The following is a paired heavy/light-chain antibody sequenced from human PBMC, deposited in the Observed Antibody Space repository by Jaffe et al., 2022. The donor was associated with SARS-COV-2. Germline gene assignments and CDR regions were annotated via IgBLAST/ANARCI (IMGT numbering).Heavy chain of an antibody. CDR3: ARVNSSASSQEYNWFDP. V-gene: IGHV4-39*01. CDR1: GGSISSSNWN. CDR2: IYYSGNA. Sequence: QMKLQESGPGLVKPSETLSLTCTVSGGSISSSNWNWGWIRQPPGKGLEWIASIYYSGNAYYNPSLESRGTISVDMSKNQFSLKLTSVTAADTAVYYCARVNSSASSQEYNWFDPWGQGTLVTVSS. J-gene: IGHJ5*02. D-gene: IGHD3-22*01.
Light chain of an antibody. Sequence: AIRMTQSPSSFSASTGDRVTITCRASQGISRYLAWYQQKPGKAPKLLIYGASTLQTGVPSKFSGSGSGTDFTLTISSLQSEDFATYYCQQYYTYPRTFGQGTRVEIK. CDR2: GAS. J-gene: IGKJ1*01. CDR3: QQYYTYPRT. CDR1: QGISRY. V-gene: IGKV1-8*01.